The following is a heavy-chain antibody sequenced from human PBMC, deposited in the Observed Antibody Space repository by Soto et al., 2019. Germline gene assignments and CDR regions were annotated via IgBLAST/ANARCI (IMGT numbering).Heavy chain of an antibody. J-gene: IGHJ5*02. Sequence: GGSLRLSCTASGFIFSNHWMHWVRQAPGKGLVWVSRINSDGSSTGYADSVKGRFTVSRDNAQNTVYLQMNSLGAEDTAVYYCARDLVATASNWFDPWGQGTLVTVSS. CDR1: GFIFSNHW. D-gene: IGHD2-8*02. CDR2: INSDGSST. CDR3: ARDLVATASNWFDP. V-gene: IGHV3-74*01.